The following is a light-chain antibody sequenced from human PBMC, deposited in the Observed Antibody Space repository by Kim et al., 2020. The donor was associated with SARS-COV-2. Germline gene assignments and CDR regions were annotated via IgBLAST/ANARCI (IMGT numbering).Light chain of an antibody. V-gene: IGLV3-19*01. CDR1: SVRSYS. CDR2: GNN. Sequence: AVGQTVSLTCRVDSVRSYSASWYQQKPGQAPVLVSYGNNHRPSGIPDRIAGSSSGIAASLIFTGAQAEDEACYYCNSRDSSGNHWAFGRGTQLTVL. CDR3: NSRDSSGNHWA. J-gene: IGLJ2*01.